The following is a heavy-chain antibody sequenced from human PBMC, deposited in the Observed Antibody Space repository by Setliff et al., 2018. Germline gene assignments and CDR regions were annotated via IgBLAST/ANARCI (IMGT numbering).Heavy chain of an antibody. CDR3: AKDGMGPTYTYFFDF. CDR1: TFTFSKYA. CDR2: IGASGHNT. V-gene: IGHV3-23*01. Sequence: GGSLRLSCAASTFTFSKYAVTWVRQAPGKGLEWVASIGASGHNTYYADSVKGRFTISRDNSRNTLYLLMNSLRVEDTAVYYCAKDGMGPTYTYFFDFWGQGSQVTVSS. J-gene: IGHJ4*02. D-gene: IGHD1-26*01.